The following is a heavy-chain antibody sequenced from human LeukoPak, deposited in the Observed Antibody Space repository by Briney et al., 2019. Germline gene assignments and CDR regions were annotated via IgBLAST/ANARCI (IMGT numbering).Heavy chain of an antibody. Sequence: PGGSLRLSCAASGFTVSSNYMSWVRQAPGKGLEWVSVIYSGGSTYYADSVKGRFTISRHNSRNTLYLQMNSLRAEDTAVYYCARDSGWLQDYYYGMDVWGQGTTVTVS. V-gene: IGHV3-53*04. J-gene: IGHJ6*02. CDR1: GFTVSSNY. D-gene: IGHD5-24*01. CDR2: IYSGGST. CDR3: ARDSGWLQDYYYGMDV.